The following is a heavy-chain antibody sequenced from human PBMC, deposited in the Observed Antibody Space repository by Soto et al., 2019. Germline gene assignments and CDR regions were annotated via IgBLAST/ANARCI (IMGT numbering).Heavy chain of an antibody. CDR3: ARSPGIQLWYGFHAFDI. CDR2: IYPGDSDT. V-gene: IGHV5-51*01. CDR1: GYSFTSYW. Sequence: GESLKICCKVSGYSFTSYWIGGVRQMPGKGLEWMGIIYPGDSDTRYSPSFQGQVTISADKSISTAYLRWSSPKASDTAMYYCARSPGIQLWYGFHAFDIWGQGTMVTVSS. J-gene: IGHJ3*02. D-gene: IGHD5-18*01.